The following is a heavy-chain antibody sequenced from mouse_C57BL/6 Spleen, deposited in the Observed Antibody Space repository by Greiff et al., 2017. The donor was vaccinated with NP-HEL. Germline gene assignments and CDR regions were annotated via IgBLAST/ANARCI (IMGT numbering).Heavy chain of an antibody. CDR1: GYTFTSYT. Sequence: QVQLKESGAELARPGASVKMSCKASGYTFTSYTMHWVKQRPGQGLEWIGYINPSSGYTKYNQKFKDKATLTADKSSSTAYMQLSSLTSEDSAVYYWARKGDSSGYLSFAYWGQGTLVTVSA. CDR3: ARKGDSSGYLSFAY. J-gene: IGHJ3*01. CDR2: INPSSGYT. D-gene: IGHD3-2*02. V-gene: IGHV1-4*01.